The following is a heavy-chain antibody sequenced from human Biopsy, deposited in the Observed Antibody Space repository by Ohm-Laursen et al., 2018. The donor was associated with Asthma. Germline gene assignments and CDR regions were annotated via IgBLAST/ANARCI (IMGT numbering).Heavy chain of an antibody. Sequence: SLRLSCTASGFVFSRCGMHWVHQGPGKGLEWVALVSSDGHNKYYEDSVKGRFTISRDNSRNRLYLQINRLTVEDSAVYFCARQSGQDYGDSSGFDIWGQGTKVAVSS. D-gene: IGHD3-22*01. CDR1: GFVFSRCG. CDR2: VSSDGHNK. CDR3: ARQSGQDYGDSSGFDI. V-gene: IGHV3-30*03. J-gene: IGHJ3*02.